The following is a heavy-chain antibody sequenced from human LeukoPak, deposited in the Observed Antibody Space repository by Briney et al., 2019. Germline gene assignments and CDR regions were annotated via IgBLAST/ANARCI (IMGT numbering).Heavy chain of an antibody. CDR3: ATDTHPYSYGYR. D-gene: IGHD5-18*01. Sequence: GASVKVSCKASGYTFTSYGISWVRQAPGQGLEWMGWISAYNGNTNYAQKFQGRVTMTEDTSTDTAYMELSSLRSEDTAVYYCATDTHPYSYGYRWGQGTLVTVSS. CDR2: ISAYNGNT. J-gene: IGHJ4*02. V-gene: IGHV1-18*01. CDR1: GYTFTSYG.